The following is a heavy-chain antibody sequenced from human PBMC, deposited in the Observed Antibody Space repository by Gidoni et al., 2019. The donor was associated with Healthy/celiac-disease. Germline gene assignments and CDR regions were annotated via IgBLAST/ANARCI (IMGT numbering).Heavy chain of an antibody. V-gene: IGHV4-59*01. Sequence: QVQLQESGPGLVKPSETLSLTCTVAGASISSYYWSWIRPPPGKGLEWIGYIYYSGSTNYNPSLKSRVTISVDTSKNQFSLKLSSVTAADTAVYYCASSDYGDYGVYAFDIWGQGTMVTVSS. CDR3: ASSDYGDYGVYAFDI. J-gene: IGHJ3*02. D-gene: IGHD4-17*01. CDR1: GASISSYY. CDR2: IYYSGST.